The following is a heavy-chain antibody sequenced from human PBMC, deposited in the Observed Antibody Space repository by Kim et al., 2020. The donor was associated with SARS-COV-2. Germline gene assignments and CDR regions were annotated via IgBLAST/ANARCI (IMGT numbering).Heavy chain of an antibody. V-gene: IGHV3-30*07. D-gene: IGHD6-19*01. J-gene: IGHJ4*02. Sequence: DSVENRFTISRDDSKSTLYLQMNSLRAGDTAVYYCARDPGRQWLVNYFDYWGQGTLVTVSS. CDR3: ARDPGRQWLVNYFDY.